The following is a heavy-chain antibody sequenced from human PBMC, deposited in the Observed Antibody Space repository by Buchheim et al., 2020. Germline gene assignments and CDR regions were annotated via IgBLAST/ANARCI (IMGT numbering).Heavy chain of an antibody. V-gene: IGHV3-7*01. CDR2: IKQDGSEK. D-gene: IGHD3-10*01. CDR3: ARATGLLWFGYNWFDP. Sequence: EVQLVESGGGLVQPGGSLRLSCAASGFTFSSYWMSWVRQAPGKGLEWVANIKQDGSEKYYVDSVKGRFTISSDNAKNSLYLQMNSLRAEDTAVYYCARATGLLWFGYNWFDPWGQGTL. J-gene: IGHJ5*02. CDR1: GFTFSSYW.